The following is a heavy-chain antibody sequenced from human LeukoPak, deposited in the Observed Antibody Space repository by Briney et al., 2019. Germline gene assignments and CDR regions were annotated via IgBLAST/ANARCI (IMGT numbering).Heavy chain of an antibody. D-gene: IGHD6-6*01. Sequence: GASVTVSFTASGYTFTIYDINWVRQAPGQGLERMGWMNPNSGNTGYAQKFQGRVTMTRNTSISTAYMELSSLRSEDTAVYYCARGPQYSSSSARYSPSTAYYFDYWGQGTLVTVSS. CDR3: ARGPQYSSSSARYSPSTAYYFDY. V-gene: IGHV1-8*01. CDR1: GYTFTIYD. CDR2: MNPNSGNT. J-gene: IGHJ4*02.